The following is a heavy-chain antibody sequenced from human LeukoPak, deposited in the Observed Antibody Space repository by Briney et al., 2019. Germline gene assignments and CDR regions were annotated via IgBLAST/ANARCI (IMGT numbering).Heavy chain of an antibody. J-gene: IGHJ4*02. V-gene: IGHV3-43D*03. CDR3: ARPTMVRGVIIGLLD. Sequence: AGGSLRLSCAASGFTFDDYAMHWVRQAPGKGLEWVSLISWDGGSTYYADSVKGRFTISRDNSKNSLYLQMNSLRAEDTALYYCARPTMVRGVIIGLLDWGQETLVTVSS. D-gene: IGHD3-10*01. CDR2: ISWDGGST. CDR1: GFTFDDYA.